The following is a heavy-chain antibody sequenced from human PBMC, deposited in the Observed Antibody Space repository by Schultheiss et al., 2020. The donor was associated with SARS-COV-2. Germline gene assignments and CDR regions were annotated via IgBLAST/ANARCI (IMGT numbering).Heavy chain of an antibody. D-gene: IGHD2-8*01. J-gene: IGHJ3*02. CDR2: ISSSGSTI. CDR3: ARVLGTYRMRDAFDI. Sequence: GGSLRLSCAASGFTFRTYSMHWVRQAPGKGLEWVSYISSSGSTIYYADSVKGRFTIIRDYSKNTLHLQMNSLRAVDTAVYYCARVLGTYRMRDAFDIWGQGTMVTVSS. V-gene: IGHV3-48*01. CDR1: GFTFRTYS.